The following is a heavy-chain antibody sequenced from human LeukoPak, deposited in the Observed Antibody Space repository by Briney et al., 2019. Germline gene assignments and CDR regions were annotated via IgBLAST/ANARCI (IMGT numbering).Heavy chain of an antibody. Sequence: SETLSLTCSVSGGSISGYYWSWIRQPAGRGLEWIGLIYTSGSANYNPSLKSRVTMSIDTSKNQFSLKLNSVTAADTAVYYCARDLVVPPYNWFDPWGQGILVTVSS. J-gene: IGHJ5*02. CDR2: IYTSGSA. V-gene: IGHV4-4*07. CDR1: GGSISGYY. CDR3: ARDLVVPPYNWFDP. D-gene: IGHD2-2*01.